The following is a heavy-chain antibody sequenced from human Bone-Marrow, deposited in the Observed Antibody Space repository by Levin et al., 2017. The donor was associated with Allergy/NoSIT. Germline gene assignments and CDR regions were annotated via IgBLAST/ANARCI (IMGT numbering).Heavy chain of an antibody. J-gene: IGHJ6*02. Sequence: PSETLSLTCTVSGASINDFYWSWIRHTPWKGLEWIGYIHHSGRTDYNPSLKTRVTTSVNTAPNQFSLRLTYVTQAETGVYYCARAESSGWLRLTYAYDGLGVWGQGTTVTVSS. CDR2: IHHSGRT. D-gene: IGHD3-22*01. V-gene: IGHV4-59*01. CDR3: ARAESSGWLRLTYAYDGLGV. CDR1: GASINDFY.